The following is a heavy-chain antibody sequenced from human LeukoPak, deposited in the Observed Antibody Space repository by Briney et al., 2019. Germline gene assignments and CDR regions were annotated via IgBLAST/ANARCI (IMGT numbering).Heavy chain of an antibody. CDR1: GFTFSSYW. Sequence: GGSLRLSCVASGFTFSSYWMTWVRQAPGKGLEWVANIKQDGSERYYLDSVKGRFTISRDNAKNSLYLQMNSLRAEDTAVYYCARDLPLDYWGQGTLVTVSS. CDR3: ARDLPLDY. V-gene: IGHV3-7*01. CDR2: IKQDGSER. J-gene: IGHJ4*02.